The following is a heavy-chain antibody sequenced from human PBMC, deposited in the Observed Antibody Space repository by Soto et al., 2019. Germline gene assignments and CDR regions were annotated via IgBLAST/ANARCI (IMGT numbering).Heavy chain of an antibody. CDR2: ISGGGGST. V-gene: IGHV3-23*01. D-gene: IGHD4-17*01. Sequence: GGSLRLSCTASGLTFSNYAMSWVRQAPGKGLEFVSFISGGGGSTYSADSVKGRFTVSRDNLKNTLSLQMNSLRVEDTAVYYCVKLLRSWYGHNALDVWGQGTPVTVSS. CDR1: GLTFSNYA. CDR3: VKLLRSWYGHNALDV. J-gene: IGHJ6*02.